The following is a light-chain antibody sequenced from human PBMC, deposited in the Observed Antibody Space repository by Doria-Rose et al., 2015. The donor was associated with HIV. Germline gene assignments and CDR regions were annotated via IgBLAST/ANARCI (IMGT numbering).Light chain of an antibody. CDR2: DGS. Sequence: EIALTQSPGTLSLSPGGRATLSFRASQSFSSTYLAWYQQKPGQAPSLLIYDGSTRATGIPDRFSASGSGTDFTLTINRLEPEDFALYYCHQYGTSWTFGQGTKVEI. V-gene: IGKV3-20*01. CDR3: HQYGTSWT. CDR1: QSFSSTY. J-gene: IGKJ1*01.